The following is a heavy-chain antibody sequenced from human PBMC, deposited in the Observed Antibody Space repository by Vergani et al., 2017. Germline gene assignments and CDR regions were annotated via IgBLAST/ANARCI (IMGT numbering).Heavy chain of an antibody. CDR2: MNPNSGNT. CDR1: GYTFTSYD. D-gene: IGHD2-2*02. Sequence: QVQLVQSGAEVKKPGASVKVSCKASGYTFTSYDIHWVRQATGQGLEWMGWMNPNSGNTGYAQKFQGRVTMTRNTSISTAYMELSSLRSEDTAVNYCARGTGYCSSTSCYMYYWGQGTLVTVSS. CDR3: ARGTGYCSSTSCYMYY. J-gene: IGHJ4*02. V-gene: IGHV1-8*01.